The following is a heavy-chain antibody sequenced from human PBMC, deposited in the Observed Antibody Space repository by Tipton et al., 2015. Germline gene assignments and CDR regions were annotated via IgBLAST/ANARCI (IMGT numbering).Heavy chain of an antibody. CDR1: NGSITSGDHS. J-gene: IGHJ4*02. CDR2: IYYSGST. CDR3: ARDSSGWSFDY. Sequence: TLSLTCTVSNGSITSGDHSWNWIRQPPGKGLEWIGYIYYSGSTYYNPSLKSRVTISVDTSKKQFSLKLSSVTAADTAVYYCARDSSGWSFDYWGQGTLVTVSS. V-gene: IGHV4-30-4*01. D-gene: IGHD6-19*01.